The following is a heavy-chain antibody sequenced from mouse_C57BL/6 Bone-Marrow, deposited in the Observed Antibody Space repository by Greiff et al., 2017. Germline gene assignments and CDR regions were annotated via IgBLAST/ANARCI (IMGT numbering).Heavy chain of an antibody. CDR2: IDPSDSET. V-gene: IGHV1-52*01. Sequence: QVQLQQPGAELVRPGSSVKLSCKASGYTFTSYWMHWVKQRPIQGLEWIGNIDPSDSETHYNQKFKDKATLTVDKSSSTAYMQLSSLTSEDSAVYYCATYPDWDCDVWGTGTTVTVSS. CDR1: GYTFTSYW. J-gene: IGHJ1*03. D-gene: IGHD2-10*01. CDR3: ATYPDWDCDV.